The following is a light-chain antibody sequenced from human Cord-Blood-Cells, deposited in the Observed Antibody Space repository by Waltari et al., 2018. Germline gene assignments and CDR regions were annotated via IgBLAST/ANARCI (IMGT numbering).Light chain of an antibody. V-gene: IGKV1-39*01. CDR2: AAS. CDR1: QSISSY. Sequence: DIQMTQSPSSLSASVGDRGTITCRASQSISSYLNWYQQKPGKAPKLLIYAASSLQSGVPSRFSGSGSGTDFTLTISSLKPEDFATYYCQQSYSTPQTFGQGTKVEIK. CDR3: QQSYSTPQT. J-gene: IGKJ1*01.